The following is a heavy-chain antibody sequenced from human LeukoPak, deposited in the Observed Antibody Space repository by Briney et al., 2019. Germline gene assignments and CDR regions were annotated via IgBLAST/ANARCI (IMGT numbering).Heavy chain of an antibody. CDR1: GFTFDDFA. Sequence: PGGSLRPSCATSGFTFDDFAMHWVRQPPGKGLEWVSLISGDGISIYNADSVKGRFIISRDNNNSSLYLEMNSLRTEDTAFYYCAKDTRNAVVSRGYGIDVWGQGTPVTVSS. CDR3: AKDTRNAVVSRGYGIDV. V-gene: IGHV3-43*02. J-gene: IGHJ6*02. CDR2: ISGDGISI. D-gene: IGHD2-15*01.